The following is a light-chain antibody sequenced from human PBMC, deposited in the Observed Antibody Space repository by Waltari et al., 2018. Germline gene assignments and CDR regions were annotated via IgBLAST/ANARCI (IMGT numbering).Light chain of an antibody. Sequence: DIVMTQTPLSLPVTPGEPASISCRSSQSLLDSEDGNTYLEWYLQKPGQSPQPSFYEVSNRASGVPDRFSGSGSDTDFTLKISRVEAEDVGVYYCMQGIECPLTFGGGTKVEIK. CDR2: EVS. CDR1: QSLLDSEDGNTY. CDR3: MQGIECPLT. V-gene: IGKV2-40*01. J-gene: IGKJ4*01.